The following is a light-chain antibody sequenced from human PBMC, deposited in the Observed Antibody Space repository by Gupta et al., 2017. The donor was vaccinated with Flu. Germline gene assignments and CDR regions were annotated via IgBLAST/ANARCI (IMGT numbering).Light chain of an antibody. CDR1: VLAKKY. CDR2: KDS. J-gene: IGLJ3*02. CDR3: YSAADNNLV. V-gene: IGLV3-27*01. Sequence: SSALTQPSSVSVSPGQTARITCSGVVLAKKYARWFQQKPGQDPVLVIYKDSERPAATPGRFSGSGSGTTVTLTIRGAQGEDEDDYYCYSAADNNLVFGGGTKLTVL.